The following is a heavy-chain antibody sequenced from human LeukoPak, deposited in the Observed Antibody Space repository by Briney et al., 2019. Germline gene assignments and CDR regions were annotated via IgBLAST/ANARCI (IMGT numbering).Heavy chain of an antibody. Sequence: GGSLRLSCEASGFTFSGYWMSWVRQAPGKGLEWVANINQDGSQKNYVDSVKGRFTIFRDNAKNSLYLQMNSLRAEDTAVYYCARDWDYDYVWGSYALHIWGQGTMVTVSS. D-gene: IGHD3-16*01. CDR2: INQDGSQK. CDR3: ARDWDYDYVWGSYALHI. CDR1: GFTFSGYW. V-gene: IGHV3-7*01. J-gene: IGHJ3*02.